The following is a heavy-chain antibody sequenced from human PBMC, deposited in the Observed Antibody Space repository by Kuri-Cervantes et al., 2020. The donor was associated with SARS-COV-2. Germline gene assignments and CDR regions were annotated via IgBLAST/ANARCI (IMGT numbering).Heavy chain of an antibody. D-gene: IGHD3-22*01. Sequence: ASVKVSCKASGYTFTSYYMHWVRQAPGQGLEWMGWINPISGGTKYAQNFQGRVTMTRDTSISTVYMELSRLTTDDTAIFYCVRFRYSDTSRNASDIWGQGTVVTVSS. CDR3: VRFRYSDTSRNASDI. J-gene: IGHJ3*02. CDR1: GYTFTSYY. CDR2: INPISGGT. V-gene: IGHV1-2*02.